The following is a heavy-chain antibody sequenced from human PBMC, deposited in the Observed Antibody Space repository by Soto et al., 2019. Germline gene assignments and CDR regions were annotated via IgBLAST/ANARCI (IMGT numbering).Heavy chain of an antibody. Sequence: QVQLVESGGGVVQPGGSLRLSCAASGFTFSSYGMHSVRQAPGKGLEWVALISFDGGKRFYADSVRGRLTISRDNSKNMEHMQINSLRREETALYCCAKARDHYASGSPGWLDSWGQGTLVTVSS. CDR2: ISFDGGKR. CDR1: GFTFSSYG. CDR3: AKARDHYASGSPGWLDS. D-gene: IGHD3-10*01. J-gene: IGHJ5*01. V-gene: IGHV3-30*18.